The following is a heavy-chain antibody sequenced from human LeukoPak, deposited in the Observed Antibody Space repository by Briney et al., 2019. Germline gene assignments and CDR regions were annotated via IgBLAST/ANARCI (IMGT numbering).Heavy chain of an antibody. Sequence: SETLSLTCTVSGASSNTYYWSWVRQPPGKGLEWIGSIYYSGSTYYNPSLKSRVTISVDTSKNQFSLKLSSVTAADTAVYYCARTPGYSSSWYRDAFDIWGQGTMVTVSS. CDR3: ARTPGYSSSWYRDAFDI. CDR2: IYYSGST. CDR1: GASSNTYY. D-gene: IGHD6-13*01. V-gene: IGHV4-59*05. J-gene: IGHJ3*02.